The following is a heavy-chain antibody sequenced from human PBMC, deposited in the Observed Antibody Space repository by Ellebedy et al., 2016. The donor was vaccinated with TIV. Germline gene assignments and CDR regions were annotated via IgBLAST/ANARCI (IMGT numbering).Heavy chain of an antibody. J-gene: IGHJ3*02. Sequence: GSLRLSCIVSSGSISPHYWSWIRQAPGGRLEWIGYLSYSGKSDYNPSLKSRVTFSLDSSKNQFSLNLTSVTGADTAVYYCARHAAFTIFGVLTLSSGDGAFDIWGHGTLVTVSS. CDR3: ARHAAFTIFGVLTLSSGDGAFDI. CDR1: SGSISPHY. V-gene: IGHV4-59*08. D-gene: IGHD3-3*01. CDR2: LSYSGKS.